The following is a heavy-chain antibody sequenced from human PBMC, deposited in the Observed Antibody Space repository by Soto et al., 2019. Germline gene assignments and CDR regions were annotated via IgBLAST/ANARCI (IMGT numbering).Heavy chain of an antibody. CDR1: GFTFSNAW. J-gene: IGHJ4*02. Sequence: EVQLVESGGGLVKPGGSLRLSCAASGFTFSNAWMNWVRQAPGKGLEWGGRIKSKTDGGTTDYAAPVKGRFTISRDDSKNTLYLQMNSLKTEDTAVYYCTTGGKGGTRGYWGQGTLVTVSS. V-gene: IGHV3-15*07. CDR3: TTGGKGGTRGY. D-gene: IGHD1-7*01. CDR2: IKSKTDGGTT.